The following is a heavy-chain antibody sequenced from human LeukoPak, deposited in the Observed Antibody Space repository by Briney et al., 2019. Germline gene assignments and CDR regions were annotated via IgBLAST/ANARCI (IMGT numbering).Heavy chain of an antibody. CDR3: AREGGPYRPLDY. J-gene: IGHJ4*02. CDR1: GGSITNTNY. V-gene: IGHV4-4*02. Sequence: PSETLSLTCGVSGGSITNTNYWTWVRQPPGKGLEWIGEVNLQGSTNYNPSLMGRVAISVDKSENHISLQLTSATAADTAVYYCAREGGPYRPLDYSGQGTLVTVSS. CDR2: VNLQGST.